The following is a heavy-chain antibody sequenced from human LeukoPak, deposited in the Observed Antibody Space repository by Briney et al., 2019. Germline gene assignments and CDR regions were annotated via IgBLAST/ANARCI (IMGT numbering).Heavy chain of an antibody. J-gene: IGHJ5*02. Sequence: SETLSPTCAVYGGSFSGYYWSWIRQPPGKGLEWIGEINHSGSTNYNLSLKSRVTISVDTSKNQFSLKLSSVTAADTAVYYCARGGSGWYRGWFDPWGQGTLVTVSS. D-gene: IGHD6-19*01. CDR2: INHSGST. CDR1: GGSFSGYY. V-gene: IGHV4-34*01. CDR3: ARGGSGWYRGWFDP.